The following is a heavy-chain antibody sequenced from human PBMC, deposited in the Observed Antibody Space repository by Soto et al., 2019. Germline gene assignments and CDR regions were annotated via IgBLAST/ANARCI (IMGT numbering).Heavy chain of an antibody. V-gene: IGHV3-48*03. D-gene: IGHD2-15*01. CDR2: TGNSGNTI. J-gene: IGHJ6*02. CDR1: GFAFKNYE. Sequence: GGSLRLSCVASGFAFKNYEMNWVLQAPGQGLEWISYTGNSGNTIYVADSMRGRFTISRDNAKNSLFLQMNSLRADYTAVYYCARDIDSCDYYYGLDVWGQGTTVTVSS. CDR3: ARDIDSCDYYYGLDV.